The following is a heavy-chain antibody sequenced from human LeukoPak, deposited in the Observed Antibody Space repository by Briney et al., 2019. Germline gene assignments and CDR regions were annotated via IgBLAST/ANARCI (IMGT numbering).Heavy chain of an antibody. CDR1: GFSLSTSGMC. V-gene: IGHV2-70*01. Sequence: SGXXLVNPTPTLTLTCTFSGFSLSTSGMCVSWIRQPPVKALEWLALIDWDDDKYYNTSMKTRPTISKHTSKNQVVLTMTNMDPVDTATYYCARTTATMITHYYYYYMDVWGKGTTVTVSS. CDR3: ARTTATMITHYYYYYMDV. J-gene: IGHJ6*03. D-gene: IGHD3-16*01. CDR2: IDWDDDK.